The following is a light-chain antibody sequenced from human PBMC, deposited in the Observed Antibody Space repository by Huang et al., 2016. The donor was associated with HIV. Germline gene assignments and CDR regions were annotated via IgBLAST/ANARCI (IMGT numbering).Light chain of an antibody. Sequence: DIQMTQSPSAMSASVGDRVTITCRASQGIRYYLAWFQQKPGKVPKPLIYAASSLQSGVPSMFSGSGSGTEFTLTISSLQPEDFATYFCLQHDSFPLTFGGGTKVEIK. J-gene: IGKJ4*01. CDR2: AAS. V-gene: IGKV1-17*03. CDR3: LQHDSFPLT. CDR1: QGIRYY.